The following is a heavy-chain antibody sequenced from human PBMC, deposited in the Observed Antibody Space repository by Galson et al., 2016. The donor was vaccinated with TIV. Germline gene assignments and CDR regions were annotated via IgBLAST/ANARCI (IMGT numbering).Heavy chain of an antibody. V-gene: IGHV7-4-1*02. D-gene: IGHD4-17*01. CDR3: ARSGDYNYYYYYMDV. Sequence: SVKVSCKASGYDFTSCAINWVRHAPGQGLQWLGWINTRNGHPTYAQGFTGRFVFSLDTSVSTAYLLISSLTADDTAIYYCARSGDYNYYYYYMDVWAKGTTVTVSS. CDR1: GYDFTSCA. J-gene: IGHJ6*03. CDR2: INTRNGHP.